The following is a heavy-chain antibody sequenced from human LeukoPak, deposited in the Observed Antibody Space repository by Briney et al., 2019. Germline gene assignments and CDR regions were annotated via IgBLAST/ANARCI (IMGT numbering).Heavy chain of an antibody. CDR3: TTDFRSYVGY. V-gene: IGHV3-15*01. D-gene: IGHD3-16*01. Sequence: PGRSLRLSCTASGFSFGDYSMNWVRQAPGKGLEWVGRIKSKTDGGTTDCAAPVKGRFTISRDDSKNTLYLQMNSLKTEDTAVYYCTTDFRSYVGYWGQGTLVTVSS. J-gene: IGHJ4*02. CDR2: IKSKTDGGTT. CDR1: GFSFGDYS.